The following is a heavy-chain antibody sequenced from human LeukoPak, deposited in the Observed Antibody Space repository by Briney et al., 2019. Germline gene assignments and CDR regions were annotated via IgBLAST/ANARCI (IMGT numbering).Heavy chain of an antibody. CDR3: ARVAYDSWSGYYIKTFDY. J-gene: IGHJ4*02. Sequence: AASVKVSCKSSGYTFTIYYMHWVRQAPGQGLEWMGIINPSGGSTSYAQKFQGRVTMTRDTSTSTVYMELSSLRSEDTAVYYCARVAYDSWSGYYIKTFDYWGQGTLVTVSS. D-gene: IGHD3-3*01. CDR2: INPSGGST. CDR1: GYTFTIYY. V-gene: IGHV1-46*01.